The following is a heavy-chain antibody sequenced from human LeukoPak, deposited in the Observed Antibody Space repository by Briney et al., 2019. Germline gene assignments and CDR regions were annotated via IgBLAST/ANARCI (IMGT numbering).Heavy chain of an antibody. CDR2: ISYDGSNK. CDR3: TGRLQSFDY. Sequence: PGRSLRLSCAASGFTFSSYGMHWVRQAPGKGLEWVAVISYDGSNKYYADSVKGRFTISRDDSKNTLYLQMNSLKTEDTAVYYCTGRLQSFDYWGQGTLVTVSS. D-gene: IGHD1-14*01. V-gene: IGHV3-30*03. J-gene: IGHJ4*02. CDR1: GFTFSSYG.